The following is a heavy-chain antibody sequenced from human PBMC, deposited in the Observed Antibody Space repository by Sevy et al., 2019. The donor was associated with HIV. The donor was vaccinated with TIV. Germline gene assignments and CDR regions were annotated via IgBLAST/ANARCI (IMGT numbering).Heavy chain of an antibody. CDR2: IYYSGST. CDR1: GGSISSGDYY. V-gene: IGHV4-30-4*01. J-gene: IGHJ4*02. D-gene: IGHD2-2*01. Sequence: SETLSLTCTVSGGSISSGDYYWSWIRQPPGKGLEWIGYIYYSGSTYYNPSLKSRVTISVDTSKNQFSLKLSSVTAADTAVYYCARLLLVPAAPYFDYRGQGTLVTVSS. CDR3: ARLLLVPAAPYFDY.